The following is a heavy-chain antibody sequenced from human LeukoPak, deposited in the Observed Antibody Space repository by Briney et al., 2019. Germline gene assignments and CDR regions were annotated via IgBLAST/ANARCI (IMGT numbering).Heavy chain of an antibody. CDR2: IYHSGST. CDR3: ARKGPSGYYLVRPNYFDY. V-gene: IGHV4-30-2*01. D-gene: IGHD3-22*01. CDR1: GGSISSGGYY. Sequence: PSQTLSLTCTVSGGSISSGGYYWSWIRQPPGKGLEWIGYIYHSGSTYYNPSLKSRVTISVDRSKNQFSLKLSSVTAADTAVYYCARKGPSGYYLVRPNYFDYWGQGTLVTVSS. J-gene: IGHJ4*02.